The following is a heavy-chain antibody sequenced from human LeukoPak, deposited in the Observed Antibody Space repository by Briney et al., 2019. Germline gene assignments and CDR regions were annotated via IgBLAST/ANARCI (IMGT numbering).Heavy chain of an antibody. V-gene: IGHV3-74*01. CDR2: VNSDGSAT. J-gene: IGHJ5*02. Sequence: PGGSLRLSCAASGFIFTKYWMHWVRQAPGKGLVWVSHVNSDGSATSYADSVKGRFTISRDNGRSTVYLQMNSLRPEDTALYYCVRELYSTSNWFDPWGQGTLVTVSS. D-gene: IGHD3-3*01. CDR1: GFIFTKYW. CDR3: VRELYSTSNWFDP.